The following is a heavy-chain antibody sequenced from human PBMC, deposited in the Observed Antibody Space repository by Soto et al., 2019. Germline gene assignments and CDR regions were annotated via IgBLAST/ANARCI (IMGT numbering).Heavy chain of an antibody. Sequence: EVQLLESGGGLVQPGGSLRLSWAASGFTFSSYAMSWVRQAPGKGLEWVSSISGIRGDTYYADSVKGRFTVSRDDSKNTLYLQMSSLRAEDTAIYYCARADGGWYFDFWGQGTLVTVSS. CDR3: ARADGGWYFDF. D-gene: IGHD6-19*01. J-gene: IGHJ4*02. V-gene: IGHV3-23*01. CDR1: GFTFSSYA. CDR2: ISGIRGDT.